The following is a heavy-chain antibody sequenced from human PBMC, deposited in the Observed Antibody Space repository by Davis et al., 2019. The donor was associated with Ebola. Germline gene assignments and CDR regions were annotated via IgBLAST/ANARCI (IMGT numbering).Heavy chain of an antibody. J-gene: IGHJ3*02. Sequence: ASVKVSCKASGYIFTSYSINWVRLASGQGLEWMGWMNPNNGNTGYAEKFEGRVTMTTDTSTSTAYMELRSLRSDDTAVYYCARVGQLPSLEWLLYAFDMWGQGTMVTVSS. CDR3: ARVGQLPSLEWLLYAFDM. CDR2: MNPNNGNT. D-gene: IGHD3-3*01. V-gene: IGHV1-8*01. CDR1: GYIFTSYS.